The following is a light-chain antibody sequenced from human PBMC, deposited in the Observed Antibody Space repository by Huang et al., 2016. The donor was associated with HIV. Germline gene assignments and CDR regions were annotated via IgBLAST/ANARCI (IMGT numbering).Light chain of an antibody. CDR3: QQRSNWPPFT. CDR1: QKINTY. V-gene: IGKV3-11*01. Sequence: EILLTQSPATLSLSPGERATLSCKASQKINTYLAWYQQKPGQAPRLLIYDASTRATDTPARFRGSGTRTDVTLTITNLETEDVALYFCQQRSNWPPFTFGPGTKVDRK. J-gene: IGKJ3*01. CDR2: DAS.